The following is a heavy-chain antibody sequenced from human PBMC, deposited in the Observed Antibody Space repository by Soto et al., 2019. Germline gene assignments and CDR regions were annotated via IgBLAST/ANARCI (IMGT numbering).Heavy chain of an antibody. Sequence: PAQTLSLTCAISGDSVSGNSAAWNLIRQSPSRGLEWLGRTYYRSRWYNDYAVSVKSRITVTPDTSKNQFSLHLNSVTPEDTAVYCCAREFPYYVSSDSYLDYWGQGALVTVSS. V-gene: IGHV6-1*01. D-gene: IGHD3-16*01. J-gene: IGHJ4*02. CDR3: AREFPYYVSSDSYLDY. CDR1: GDSVSGNSAA. CDR2: TYYRSRWYN.